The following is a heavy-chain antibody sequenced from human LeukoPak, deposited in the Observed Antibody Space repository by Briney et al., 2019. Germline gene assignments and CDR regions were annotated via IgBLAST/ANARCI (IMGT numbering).Heavy chain of an antibody. D-gene: IGHD6-13*01. J-gene: IGHJ1*01. CDR1: GFTFSSYW. CDR2: IKQDGSEK. V-gene: IGHV3-7*01. CDR3: ARGRLVFSSSWYQALHFQH. Sequence: GGSLRLSCAASGFTFSSYWMSWVRQAPGKGLEWVANIKQDGSEKYYVDSVKGRFTISRDNAKNSLYLQMNSLRAEDTAVYYCARGRLVFSSSWYQALHFQHWGQGTLVTVSS.